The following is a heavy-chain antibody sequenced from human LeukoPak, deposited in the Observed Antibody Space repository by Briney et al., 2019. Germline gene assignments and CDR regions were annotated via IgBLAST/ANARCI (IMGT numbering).Heavy chain of an antibody. CDR3: ASTGSVAGFDY. Sequence: SVTVSCKASGGTFSSYAISWVRQAPGEGLEWMGGIIPIFGTANYAQKFQGRVTITTDESTSTAYMELSSLRSDDTAVYYCASTGSVAGFDYWGQGTLVTVSS. CDR2: IIPIFGTA. J-gene: IGHJ4*02. CDR1: GGTFSSYA. V-gene: IGHV1-69*05. D-gene: IGHD6-19*01.